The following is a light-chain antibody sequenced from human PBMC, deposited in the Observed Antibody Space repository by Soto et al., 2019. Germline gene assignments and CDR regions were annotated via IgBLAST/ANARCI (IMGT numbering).Light chain of an antibody. J-gene: IGKJ1*01. CDR1: QTISSW. CDR3: QRYNSYSET. V-gene: IGKV1-5*03. Sequence: DIQMTQSPSTLSGSVGDRVTITCRASQTISSWLAWYQQKPGKAPMLLIYKASTLKSGVPSRFSGSGSGTAFTLTISSLQPDDVASYYCQRYNSYSETFGQGTKVELK. CDR2: KAS.